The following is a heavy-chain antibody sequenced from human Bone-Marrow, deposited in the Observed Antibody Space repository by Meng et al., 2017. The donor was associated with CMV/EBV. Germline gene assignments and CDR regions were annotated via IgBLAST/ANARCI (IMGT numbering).Heavy chain of an antibody. CDR2: ITGSGYST. V-gene: IGHV3-23*01. D-gene: IGHD2-2*01. CDR3: AKNNQLSSFDY. CDR1: GFTFGSYD. J-gene: IGHJ4*02. Sequence: LSCSAYGFTFGSYDMSWVRQAPVKGLEWVSTITGSGYSTYYADSVRGRFAISRDNSKNTLYLQMNSLRADDTAVYYCAKNNQLSSFDYWGQGTLVTVSS.